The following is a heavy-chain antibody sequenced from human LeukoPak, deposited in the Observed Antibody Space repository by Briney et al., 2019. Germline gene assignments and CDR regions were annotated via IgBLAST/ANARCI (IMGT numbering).Heavy chain of an antibody. Sequence: PSETLSLTCAVSGGSISSSNWWSWVRQPPGKGLEWIGEIYHSGSTNYNPSLKSRVTISVDKSKNQFSLKLSSVTAADTAVYYCARKRGRITIFGVVISASDYYGMDVWGQGTTVTVSS. J-gene: IGHJ6*02. CDR1: GGSISSSNW. CDR3: ARKRGRITIFGVVISASDYYGMDV. CDR2: IYHSGST. D-gene: IGHD3-3*01. V-gene: IGHV4-4*02.